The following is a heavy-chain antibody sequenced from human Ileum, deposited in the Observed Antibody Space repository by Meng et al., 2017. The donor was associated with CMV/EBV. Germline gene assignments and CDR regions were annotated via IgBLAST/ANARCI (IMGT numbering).Heavy chain of an antibody. V-gene: IGHV3-48*03. Sequence: GEFLKISCAGSVISLRHSQFYWVRQAPGKGLEWIAYISSIETGGITFHARSVQGRFTVSRDNARSLVYLQMDSLGVEDTAVYYCARDRSGWTMDVWGQGPTVTVSS. CDR1: VISLRHSQ. CDR2: ISSIETGGIT. D-gene: IGHD3-9*01. CDR3: ARDRSGWTMDV. J-gene: IGHJ6*02.